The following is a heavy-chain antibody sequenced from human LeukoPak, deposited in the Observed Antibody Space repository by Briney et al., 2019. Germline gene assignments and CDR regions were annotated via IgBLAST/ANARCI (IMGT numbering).Heavy chain of an antibody. CDR2: MKKDGSEK. CDR3: TRDEF. Sequence: GGSLRLSCAGFGFTFSNYWMSWVRQGPGKGLEWVANMKKDGSEKYYVDSVKGRFTISRDNAKNSLYLQMDSLRAEDTAVYYCTRDEFWGQGTMVTISS. CDR1: GFTFSNYW. J-gene: IGHJ3*01. V-gene: IGHV3-7*05.